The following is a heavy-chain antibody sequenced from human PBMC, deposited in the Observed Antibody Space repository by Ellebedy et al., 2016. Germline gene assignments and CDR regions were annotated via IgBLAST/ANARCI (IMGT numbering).Heavy chain of an antibody. J-gene: IGHJ6*02. Sequence: SETLSLTXTVSGYSISSGYYWGWIRQPPGKGLEWIGSIYHSGSTYYNPSLKSRVTISVDTSKNQFSLKLSSVTAADTAVYYCARVGPTVTTYAGYYYYYGMDVWGQGTTVTVSS. CDR3: ARVGPTVTTYAGYYYYYGMDV. V-gene: IGHV4-38-2*02. CDR1: GYSISSGYY. CDR2: IYHSGST. D-gene: IGHD4-17*01.